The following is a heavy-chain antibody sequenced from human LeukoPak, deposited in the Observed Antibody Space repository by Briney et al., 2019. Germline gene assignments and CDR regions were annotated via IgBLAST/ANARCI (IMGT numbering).Heavy chain of an antibody. V-gene: IGHV1-8*01. CDR1: GYTFTSYD. CDR3: ASYTAMETYYYYGMDV. Sequence: ASVKVSCKASGYTFTSYDINWVRQATGQGLEWMGWMNPNSGNTGYAQKFQGRVTMTRNTSISTAYMELSSLRSEDTAVYYCASYTAMETYYYYGMDVWGQGTTVTVSS. D-gene: IGHD5-18*01. J-gene: IGHJ6*02. CDR2: MNPNSGNT.